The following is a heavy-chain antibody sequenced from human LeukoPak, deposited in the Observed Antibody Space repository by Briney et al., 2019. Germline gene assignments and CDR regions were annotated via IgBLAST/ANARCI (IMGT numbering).Heavy chain of an antibody. J-gene: IGHJ6*02. CDR3: AKGLIPGRLRFGVDV. CDR1: GFTFSGYA. D-gene: IGHD6-25*01. CDR2: ISESSGNT. V-gene: IGHV3-23*01. Sequence: GGSLRLSCAASGFTFSGYAMNWVRQAPGKGLEWVSGISESSGNTYYADSVKGRFTISRDNSKNTLYLQMNSLRAEDTAVYYCAKGLIPGRLRFGVDVWGQGTTVTVSS.